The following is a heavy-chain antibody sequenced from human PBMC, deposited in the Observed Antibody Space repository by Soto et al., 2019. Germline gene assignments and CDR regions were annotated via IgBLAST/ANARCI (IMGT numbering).Heavy chain of an antibody. J-gene: IGHJ5*02. D-gene: IGHD6-19*01. Sequence: QVQLVQSGAEVKKPGASVKVSCKASGYTFTSYDINWVRQATGQGLEWMGWMNPNSGNTGYAQKFQGRVTMTRNTSISTDYMELSSLRSEDTAVYYCARGPPKQWLVRGVWFDPWGQGTLVTVSS. V-gene: IGHV1-8*01. CDR1: GYTFTSYD. CDR2: MNPNSGNT. CDR3: ARGPPKQWLVRGVWFDP.